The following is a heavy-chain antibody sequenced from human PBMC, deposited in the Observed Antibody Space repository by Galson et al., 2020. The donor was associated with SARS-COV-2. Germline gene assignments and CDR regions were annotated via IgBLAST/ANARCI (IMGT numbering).Heavy chain of an antibody. CDR2: LDYSWNT. CDR1: GGSISSSSYY. J-gene: IGHJ6*02. CDR3: ARGSRTYYYGLDV. V-gene: IGHV4-39*07. Sequence: SEPLSLTCTVSGGSISSSSYYWGLIRQPPGKGLEWIGSLDYSWNTYHNPSIKSRVTISIDAPKNQFSLQLTSVTAADTAVYYCARGSRTYYYGLDVWGQGTTVIVSS.